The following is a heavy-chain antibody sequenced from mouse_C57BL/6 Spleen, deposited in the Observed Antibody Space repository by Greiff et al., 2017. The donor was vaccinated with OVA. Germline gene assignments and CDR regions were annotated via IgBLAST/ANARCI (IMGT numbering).Heavy chain of an antibody. J-gene: IGHJ4*01. CDR3: TRKEGAMDY. Sequence: VKLQESGAELVRPGASVTLSCKASGYTFTDYEMHWVKQTPVHGLEWIGAIDPETGGTAYNQKFKGKAILTADKASSTAYMELRSLTSEDSAVYYCTRKEGAMDYWGQGTSVTVSS. CDR2: IDPETGGT. V-gene: IGHV1-15*01. CDR1: GYTFTDYE.